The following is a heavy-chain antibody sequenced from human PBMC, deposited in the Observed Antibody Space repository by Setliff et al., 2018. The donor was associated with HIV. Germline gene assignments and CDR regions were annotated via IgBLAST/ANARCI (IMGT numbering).Heavy chain of an antibody. V-gene: IGHV4-34*01. J-gene: IGHJ4*02. CDR3: ARTVTWGYCSGGGCYGFDY. Sequence: PSETLSLTCAVYGGSLSGYYWSWIRQPPGKGLEWFGEINHSGSTNYNPSLKSRVTISVDTSKNQFSLKLSSVTAADTAVYFCARTVTWGYCSGGGCYGFDYWGQGTLVTVSS. CDR1: GGSLSGYY. CDR2: INHSGST. D-gene: IGHD2-15*01.